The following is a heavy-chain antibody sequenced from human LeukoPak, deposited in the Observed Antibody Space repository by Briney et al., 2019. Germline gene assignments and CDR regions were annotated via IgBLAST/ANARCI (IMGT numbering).Heavy chain of an antibody. CDR1: GFTFSNAW. CDR2: IKRKIDGGTT. CDR3: TSTLPY. J-gene: IGHJ4*02. D-gene: IGHD2-15*01. Sequence: PGGSLRLSCVASGFTFSNAWLTWVRQAPGKGLEWVGHIKRKIDGGTTDYAAPVKGRFTISRDDSKNTLYLEMNSLKTEDTAMYYCTSTLPYWGQGTLVTVSS. V-gene: IGHV3-15*05.